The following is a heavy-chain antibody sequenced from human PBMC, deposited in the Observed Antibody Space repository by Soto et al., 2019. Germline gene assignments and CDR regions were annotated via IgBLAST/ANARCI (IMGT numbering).Heavy chain of an antibody. D-gene: IGHD5-18*01. Sequence: PSETLSLTCTVSGGSISSYYWSWIRQPPGKGLEWIGYIYYSGSTNYNPSLKSRVTISVDTSKNQFSLKLSSVTAADTAVYYCAREGYSYGQGIDYWGQGTLVTVS. CDR2: IYYSGST. CDR1: GGSISSYY. J-gene: IGHJ4*02. V-gene: IGHV4-59*01. CDR3: AREGYSYGQGIDY.